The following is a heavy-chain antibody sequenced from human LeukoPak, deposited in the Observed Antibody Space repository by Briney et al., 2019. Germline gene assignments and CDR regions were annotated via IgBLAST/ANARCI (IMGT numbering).Heavy chain of an antibody. D-gene: IGHD6-13*01. CDR1: GFTFSSYG. CDR2: ISYDGSNK. CDR3: ANPLRSWVAHDAFDI. J-gene: IGHJ3*02. Sequence: GGSLRLSCAASGFTFSSYGMHWVRQAPGKGLEWVAVISYDGSNKYYADSVKGRFTISRDNSKNTLYLQMNSLRAEDTAVYYCANPLRSWVAHDAFDIWGQGTMVTVSS. V-gene: IGHV3-30*18.